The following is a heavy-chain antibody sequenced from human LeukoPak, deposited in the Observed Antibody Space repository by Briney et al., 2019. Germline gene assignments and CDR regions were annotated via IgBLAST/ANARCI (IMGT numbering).Heavy chain of an antibody. CDR1: GGSISSYY. J-gene: IGHJ5*02. Sequence: PSETLSLTCTVSGGSISSYYWSWIRQPPGKGLEWIGYIYYSGSTNYNPSLESRVTISVDTSKNQFSLKLSSVTAADTAVYYCARTYSGSYADFDPWGQGTLVTVSS. V-gene: IGHV4-59*01. CDR2: IYYSGST. D-gene: IGHD1-26*01. CDR3: ARTYSGSYADFDP.